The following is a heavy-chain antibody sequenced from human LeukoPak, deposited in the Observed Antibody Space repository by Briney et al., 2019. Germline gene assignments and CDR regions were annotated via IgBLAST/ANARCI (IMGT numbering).Heavy chain of an antibody. CDR1: GGSISSGSYY. V-gene: IGHV4-61*02. CDR3: ARTTEGGYTYDYFYYYYMDV. CDR2: ISTSGST. D-gene: IGHD5-18*01. Sequence: SETLSLTCTVSGGSISSGSYYWSWIRQPAGKGLEWIGRISTSGSTNYNPSLKSRVTISLDTSKNQFSLKLSSVTAADTAVYYCARTTEGGYTYDYFYYYYMDVWGKGTTVTISS. J-gene: IGHJ6*03.